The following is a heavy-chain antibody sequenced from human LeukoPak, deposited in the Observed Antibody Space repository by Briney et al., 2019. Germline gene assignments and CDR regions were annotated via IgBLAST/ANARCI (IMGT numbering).Heavy chain of an antibody. CDR1: GFTFGDYA. CDR3: TRAPYYDILTGYYRKTYYFDY. D-gene: IGHD3-9*01. V-gene: IGHV3-49*04. Sequence: PGRSLRLSCTASGFTFGDYAMSWVRQAPGKGLEWVGFIRSKAYGGTTEYAASVKGRFTISRDDSKSIAYLQMNSLKTEDTAVYYCTRAPYYDILTGYYRKTYYFDYWGRGTLVTVSS. CDR2: IRSKAYGGTT. J-gene: IGHJ4*02.